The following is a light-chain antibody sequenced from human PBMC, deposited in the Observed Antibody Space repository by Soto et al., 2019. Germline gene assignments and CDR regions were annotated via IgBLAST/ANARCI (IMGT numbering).Light chain of an antibody. CDR3: QHYYNWPPYT. V-gene: IGKV3-15*01. CDR1: QSVDTN. Sequence: EVVMTQSPATLSVSPGDRATLSCRASQSVDTNVVWYQQKPGQPPRLLVHSASIRATGVPARFTGIGSGTDFTLTISGLQSDDFAIYYCQHYYNWPPYTFGQGTRLQIK. J-gene: IGKJ2*01. CDR2: SAS.